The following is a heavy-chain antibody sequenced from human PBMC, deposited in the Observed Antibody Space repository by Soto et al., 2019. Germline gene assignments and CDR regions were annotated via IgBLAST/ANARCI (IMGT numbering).Heavy chain of an antibody. J-gene: IGHJ4*02. CDR2: ISAYTGNT. CDR3: ARRWTTGEIDY. CDR1: GYIFNSFG. D-gene: IGHD4-17*01. V-gene: IGHV1-18*01. Sequence: QVRLVQSGGEVKKPGASVKFSCKASGYIFNSFGISWVRQAPGQGREWMGWISAYTGNTKYAQNFQGRVTMTTDTSTSTAYMELRSLRSDDTAVYYCARRWTTGEIDYWGQGTLVTVSS.